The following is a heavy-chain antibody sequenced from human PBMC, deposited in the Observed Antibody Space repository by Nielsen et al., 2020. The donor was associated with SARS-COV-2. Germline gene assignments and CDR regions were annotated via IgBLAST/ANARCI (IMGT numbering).Heavy chain of an antibody. J-gene: IGHJ4*02. D-gene: IGHD4-17*01. CDR2: IWYDGSNK. CDR3: AKDRRATVSTAFDY. Sequence: WIRQPPGKGLEWVAVIWYDGSNKYYADSVKGRFTISRDNSKNTLYLQMNSLGAEDTAVYYCAKDRRATVSTAFDYWGQGTLVTVSS. V-gene: IGHV3-33*06.